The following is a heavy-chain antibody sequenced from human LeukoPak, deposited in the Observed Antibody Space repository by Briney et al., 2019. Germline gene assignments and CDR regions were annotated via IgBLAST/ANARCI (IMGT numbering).Heavy chain of an antibody. CDR1: GFTFDDYA. J-gene: IGHJ4*02. V-gene: IGHV3-9*01. D-gene: IGHD2-2*01. CDR2: ISWNSSSI. Sequence: GRSLRLSCAASGFTFDDYAMHWVRQAPGKCLEWVSGISWNSSSIGYADSVKGRFTISRDNAKNSLFLQMNSLRADDTAVYYCAKDLGVYCSTPSCPADYWGQGTLVTVSS. CDR3: AKDLGVYCSTPSCPADY.